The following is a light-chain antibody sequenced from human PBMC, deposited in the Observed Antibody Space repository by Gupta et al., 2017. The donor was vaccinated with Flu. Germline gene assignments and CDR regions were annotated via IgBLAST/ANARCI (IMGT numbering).Light chain of an antibody. CDR2: AAS. CDR1: QSISSY. J-gene: IGKJ4*01. CDR3: QQSYSTIT. Sequence: IQMTQSPSSLSASVGDRVTITCRASQSISSYLNWYQQKPGKAPKLLIYAASRWQSGVPSRFSGSGSGTDFTLTSSRRQPEDFATYCWQQSYSTITFGGGTKVEIK. V-gene: IGKV1-39*01.